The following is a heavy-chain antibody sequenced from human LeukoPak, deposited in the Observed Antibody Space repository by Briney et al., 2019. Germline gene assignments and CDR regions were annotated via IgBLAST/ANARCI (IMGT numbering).Heavy chain of an antibody. CDR1: GYTFTSYD. CDR3: ARVGWELPYYYYYGMDV. CDR2: MNPNSGNT. D-gene: IGHD1-26*01. V-gene: IGHV1-8*01. J-gene: IGHJ6*02. Sequence: ASVKVSCKASGYTFTSYDINWVRQATGQGLEWMGWMNPNSGNTGYAQKFQGRVTMTRNTSISTAYMELSSLRSEDTAVYYCARVGWELPYYYYYGMDVWDQGTTVTVSS.